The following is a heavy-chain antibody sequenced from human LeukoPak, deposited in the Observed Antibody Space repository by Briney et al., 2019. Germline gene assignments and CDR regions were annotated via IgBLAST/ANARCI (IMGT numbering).Heavy chain of an antibody. CDR1: GGSISSSSYY. Sequence: SEALSLTCTVSGGSISSSSYYWGWIRQPPGKGLEWIGSIYYSGSTYYNPSLKSRVTISVDTSKNQFSLKLSSVTAADTAVYYCAGTFSGYYTAFDYWGQGTLVTASS. J-gene: IGHJ4*02. D-gene: IGHD3-22*01. CDR2: IYYSGST. CDR3: AGTFSGYYTAFDY. V-gene: IGHV4-39*01.